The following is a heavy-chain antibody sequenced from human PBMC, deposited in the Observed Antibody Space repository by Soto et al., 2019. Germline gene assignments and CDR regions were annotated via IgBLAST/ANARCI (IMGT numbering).Heavy chain of an antibody. D-gene: IGHD6-13*01. CDR3: ARSSSWSSGH. V-gene: IGHV3-7*01. CDR1: GFTFSSYW. CDR2: MNEDGSEI. Sequence: QLVESGGGLVQPGGSLRLSCAASGFTFSSYWMIWVRQAPGKGLEWVASMNEDGSEIYYVDSVKGRFTISRDNAENSLYLQMDSLRVEDTALYYCARSSSWSSGHWGQGTLVTVSS. J-gene: IGHJ4*02.